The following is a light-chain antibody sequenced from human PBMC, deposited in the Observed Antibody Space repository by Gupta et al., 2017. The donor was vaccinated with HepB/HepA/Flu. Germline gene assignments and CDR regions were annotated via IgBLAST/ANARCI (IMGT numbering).Light chain of an antibody. J-gene: IGKJ1*01. Sequence: IVLTQSPATLSLSPWERATLSCRASQSVSSYLAWYQQKSGQAPRLLIYDAYNGATGIPTRFSGSGSGKDLTITISSQEPEDVAVYYCQQRGNWPPTFGQGTKVEIK. CDR3: QQRGNWPPT. V-gene: IGKV3-11*01. CDR1: QSVSSY. CDR2: DAY.